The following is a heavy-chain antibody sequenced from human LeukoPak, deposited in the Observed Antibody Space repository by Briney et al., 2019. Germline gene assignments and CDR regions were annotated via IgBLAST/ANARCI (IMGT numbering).Heavy chain of an antibody. J-gene: IGHJ5*02. CDR1: GDSISGGAFY. CDR2: MFYSGST. D-gene: IGHD1-26*01. Sequence: SETLSLTCTVSGDSISGGAFYWGWVRQSPGKGLEWIGSMFYSGSTHFNPSLESRITMSLDTSKNQFSLRLSLMTAADTGVYYCARQGSSPHWFDPWGQGTLVTVSS. V-gene: IGHV4-39*01. CDR3: ARQGSSPHWFDP.